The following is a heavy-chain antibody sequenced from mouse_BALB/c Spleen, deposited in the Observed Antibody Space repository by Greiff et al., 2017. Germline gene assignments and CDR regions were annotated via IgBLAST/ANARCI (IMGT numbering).Heavy chain of an antibody. CDR1: GYTFTDYY. J-gene: IGHJ1*01. D-gene: IGHD2-4*01. CDR2: IYPGSGNT. CDR3: ARSTMITTSYWYFDV. V-gene: IGHV1-76*01. Sequence: VQLQQSGAELARPGASVKLSCKASGYTFTDYYINWVKQRTGQGLEWIGEIYPGSGNTYYNEMFKGKATLTVDTSSSTAYIQLSSLSSEDSAVYFCARSTMITTSYWYFDVWGAGTTLTVSS.